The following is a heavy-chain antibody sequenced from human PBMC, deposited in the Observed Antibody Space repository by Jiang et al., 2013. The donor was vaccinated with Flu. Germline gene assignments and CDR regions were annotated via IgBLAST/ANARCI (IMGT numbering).Heavy chain of an antibody. CDR1: GGSFSSYV. J-gene: IGHJ4*02. Sequence: SGAEVKKPGSSVRVACTASGGSFSSYVIGWVRQAPGQGLEWMGGIIPVFETANYAQKFQGRVTITADESTTTAYMELTSLTSEDTAVYFCARGGHYCSGITCYNYFDYWGQGTLVTVSS. D-gene: IGHD2/OR15-2a*01. CDR3: ARGGHYCSGITCYNYFDY. V-gene: IGHV1-69*01. CDR2: IIPVFETA.